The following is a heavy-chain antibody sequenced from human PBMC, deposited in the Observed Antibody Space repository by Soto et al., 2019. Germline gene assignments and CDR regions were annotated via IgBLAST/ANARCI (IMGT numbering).Heavy chain of an antibody. CDR1: GYSFTSYW. Sequence: PGESLKISCKGSGYSFTSYWISWVRQMPGKGLEWMGRIDPSDSYTNYSPSFQGHVTISADKSISTAYLQWSSLKASDTSVYYCARVSPPRGWLINFAMDVWGQGTTVTVSS. V-gene: IGHV5-10-1*01. D-gene: IGHD3-22*01. CDR2: IDPSDSYT. CDR3: ARVSPPRGWLINFAMDV. J-gene: IGHJ6*02.